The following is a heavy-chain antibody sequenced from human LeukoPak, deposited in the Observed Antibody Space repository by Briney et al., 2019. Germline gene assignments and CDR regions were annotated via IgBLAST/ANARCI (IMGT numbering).Heavy chain of an antibody. J-gene: IGHJ4*02. CDR2: INPSGGST. CDR1: GYTFTSYG. CDR3: ARDHPPYYYDSSGYYPDY. D-gene: IGHD3-22*01. Sequence: ASVKVSCKASGYTFTSYGISWVRQAPGQGLEWMGIINPSGGSTSYAQKFQGRVTMTRDTSTSTVYMELSSLRSEDTAVYYCARDHPPYYYDSSGYYPDYWGQGTLVTVSS. V-gene: IGHV1-46*01.